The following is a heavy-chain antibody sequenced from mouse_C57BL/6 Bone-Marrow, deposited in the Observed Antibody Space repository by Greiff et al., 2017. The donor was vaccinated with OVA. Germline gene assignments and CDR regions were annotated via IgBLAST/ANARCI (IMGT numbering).Heavy chain of an antibody. Sequence: QVQLQQPGAELVRPGSSVKLSCKASGSTFTSYWMDWVKQRPGQGLEWIGNIYPSDSETNYNQKLKDKATLTVDKSSSTAYMQLSSLTSEDSAVYYCARLGDYGSRAWFAYWGQGTLVTVSA. J-gene: IGHJ3*01. V-gene: IGHV1-61*01. D-gene: IGHD1-1*01. CDR3: ARLGDYGSRAWFAY. CDR2: IYPSDSET. CDR1: GSTFTSYW.